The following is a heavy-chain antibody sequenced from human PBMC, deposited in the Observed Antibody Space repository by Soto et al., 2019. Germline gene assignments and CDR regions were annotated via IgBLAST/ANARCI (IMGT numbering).Heavy chain of an antibody. D-gene: IGHD4-4*01. Sequence: PSETLSLTCAVYGGSFSGYYWSWIRQPPGKGLEWIGEINHSGSTNYNPSLKSRVTISVDTSKNQFSLKLSSVTAADTAVYCCARGSKYYYYYMNVWGKGTTVTVSS. CDR2: INHSGST. CDR1: GGSFSGYY. CDR3: ARGSKYYYYYMNV. V-gene: IGHV4-34*01. J-gene: IGHJ6*03.